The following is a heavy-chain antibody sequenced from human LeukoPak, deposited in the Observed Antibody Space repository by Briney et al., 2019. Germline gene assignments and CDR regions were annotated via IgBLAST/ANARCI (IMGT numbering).Heavy chain of an antibody. D-gene: IGHD6-19*01. CDR1: GYTFTSYG. J-gene: IGHJ5*02. CDR3: ERVYSSGWPAGSWFDP. V-gene: IGHV1-18*01. CDR2: ISAYNGNT. Sequence: ASVKVSCKASGYTFTSYGISWVRQAPGQGLEWMGWISAYNGNTNYAQKLQGRVTMTTDTSTSTAYMELRSLRSDDTAVYYCERVYSSGWPAGSWFDPWGQGTLVTVSS.